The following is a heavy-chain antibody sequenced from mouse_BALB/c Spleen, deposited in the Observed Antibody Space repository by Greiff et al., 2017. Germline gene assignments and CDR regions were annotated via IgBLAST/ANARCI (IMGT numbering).Heavy chain of an antibody. CDR3: AREDDYDVWFAY. CDR2: IYPGNVNT. J-gene: IGHJ3*01. V-gene: IGHV1S56*01. Sequence: VQLQESGPELVKPGASVRISCKASGYTFTSYYIHWVKQRPGQGLEWIGWIYPGNVNTKYNEKFKGKATLTADKSSSTAYMQLSSLTSEDSAVYFCAREDDYDVWFAYWGQGTLVTVSA. CDR1: GYTFTSYY. D-gene: IGHD2-4*01.